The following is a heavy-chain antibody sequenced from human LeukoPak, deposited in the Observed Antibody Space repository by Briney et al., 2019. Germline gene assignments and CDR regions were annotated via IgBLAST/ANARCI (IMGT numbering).Heavy chain of an antibody. Sequence: GGSLRLSCAASGFAFSSYEMNWVRQAPGKGLGWVSYISSSGSTIYYADSVKGRFTISRDNAKNSLYLQMNSLRAEDTAVYYCARDRGTAPRGDSALDCWGEGSLVTVSS. V-gene: IGHV3-48*03. CDR1: GFAFSSYE. CDR2: ISSSGSTI. D-gene: IGHD3-16*01. J-gene: IGHJ4*02. CDR3: ARDRGTAPRGDSALDC.